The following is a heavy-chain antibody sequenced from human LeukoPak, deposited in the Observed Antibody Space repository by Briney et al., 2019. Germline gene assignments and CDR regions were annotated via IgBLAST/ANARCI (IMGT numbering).Heavy chain of an antibody. Sequence: PGGSLRLSCAASGFTVSSNYMSWVRQAPGKGLEWVSVIYSGGSTYHADSVKGRFTISRHNSKNTLYLQMNSLRAEDTAVYYCARGGGPYSGSYYYWGQGTLVTVSS. CDR3: ARGGGPYSGSYYY. V-gene: IGHV3-53*04. CDR2: IYSGGST. CDR1: GFTVSSNY. D-gene: IGHD1-26*01. J-gene: IGHJ4*02.